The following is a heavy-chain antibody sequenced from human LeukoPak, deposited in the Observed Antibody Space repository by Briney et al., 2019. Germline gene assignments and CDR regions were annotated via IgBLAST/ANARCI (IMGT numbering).Heavy chain of an antibody. Sequence: GASVKVSCKASGYTFTSYGISRVRQAPGQGLEWMGWISAYNGNTNYAQKLQGRVTMTTDTSTSTAYMELRSLRSDDTAVYYCARCAGSYGNDAFDIWGQGTMVTVSS. CDR2: ISAYNGNT. D-gene: IGHD1-26*01. CDR1: GYTFTSYG. J-gene: IGHJ3*02. CDR3: ARCAGSYGNDAFDI. V-gene: IGHV1-18*01.